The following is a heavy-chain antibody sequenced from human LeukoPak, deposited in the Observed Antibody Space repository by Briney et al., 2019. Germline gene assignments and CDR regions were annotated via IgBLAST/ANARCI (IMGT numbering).Heavy chain of an antibody. CDR3: ARDLQTWGT. CDR2: ISYDGSNK. Sequence: GGALRLSCAASGFTFSSYDIHWVRQTPGKGLEWVAAISYDGSNKYYGDSVKGRFTISRDNSKDTLYLQMNSLRAEDTAVYYCARDLQTWGTWGQGTLVTVSS. V-gene: IGHV3-30*03. CDR1: GFTFSSYD. J-gene: IGHJ5*02. D-gene: IGHD7-27*01.